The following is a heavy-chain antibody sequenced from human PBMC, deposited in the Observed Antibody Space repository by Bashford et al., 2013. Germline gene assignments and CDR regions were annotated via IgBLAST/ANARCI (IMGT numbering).Heavy chain of an antibody. CDR2: ISSSSTYI. Sequence: VRQAPGKGLEWVSSISSSSTYIYYADSVKGRFTISRDNAKNSLYLQMNSLRAEDTAVYYCAKSQGEFCRGGSCYPYYFNYWGQGTLVTVSS. CDR3: AKSQGEFCRGGSCYPYYFNY. D-gene: IGHD2-15*01. J-gene: IGHJ4*02. V-gene: IGHV3-21*01.